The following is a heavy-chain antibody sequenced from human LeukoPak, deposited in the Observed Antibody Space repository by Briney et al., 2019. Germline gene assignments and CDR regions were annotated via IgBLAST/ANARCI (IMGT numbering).Heavy chain of an antibody. CDR3: AKSNSWLGGTYGLFDY. J-gene: IGHJ4*02. CDR2: IRYDGSNK. CDR1: GFTFSSYG. Sequence: GGSLRLSCAASGFTFSSYGMHWVRQAPGKGLEWVAFIRYDGSNKYYADSVEGRFTIYRDNSKNTLFLQMNSLRVEDTAVYYCAKSNSWLGGTYGLFDYWGQGTRVTVSS. D-gene: IGHD3-10*01. V-gene: IGHV3-30*02.